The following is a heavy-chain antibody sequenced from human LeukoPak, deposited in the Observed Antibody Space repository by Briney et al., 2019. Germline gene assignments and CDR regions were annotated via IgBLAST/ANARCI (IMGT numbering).Heavy chain of an antibody. CDR3: ARALRYANQHQGYYMDV. J-gene: IGHJ6*03. CDR1: GGSISSYY. Sequence: SETLSLTCTVSGGSISSYYWSWIRQPPGKGLEWIGYIYYSGSTNYNPSLKSRVTISVETSKNEFSLKLRSVTAADTAVYYCARALRYANQHQGYYMDVWGKGTTVTISS. CDR2: IYYSGST. D-gene: IGHD3-9*01. V-gene: IGHV4-59*01.